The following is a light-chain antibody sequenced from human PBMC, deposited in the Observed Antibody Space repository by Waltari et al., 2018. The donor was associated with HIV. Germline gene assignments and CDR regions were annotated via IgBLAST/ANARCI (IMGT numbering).Light chain of an antibody. V-gene: IGKV1-33*01. J-gene: IGKJ2*01. CDR2: DAS. Sequence: DIQMNQSPYSLSASVGDRVTITCQASQDISNYLNWDQQKPGRAPKRLIYDASKFETVVPARFSVSGSGTDFTFTINSLQPEDIATYYCQQYDTLPPYTFVQGTKLEIK. CDR3: QQYDTLPPYT. CDR1: QDISNY.